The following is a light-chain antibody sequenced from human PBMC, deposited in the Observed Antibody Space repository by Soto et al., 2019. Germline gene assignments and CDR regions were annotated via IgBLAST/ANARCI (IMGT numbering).Light chain of an antibody. J-gene: IGLJ2*01. CDR3: SSYSSSSTVV. V-gene: IGLV2-14*01. CDR1: SSDVGGYNY. CDR2: DVS. Sequence: QSALTQPVSVSGSPGQSITVSCTGTSSDVGGYNYVSWYQQHPGKAPKLLIYDVSSRPSGVSNRFSGSKSGNTASLTISGLQAEDEADYYCSSYSSSSTVVFGGGTKLTVL.